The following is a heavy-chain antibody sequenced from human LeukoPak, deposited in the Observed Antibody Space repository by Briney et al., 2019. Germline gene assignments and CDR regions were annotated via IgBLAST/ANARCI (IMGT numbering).Heavy chain of an antibody. CDR3: ATKQWLAPPPDS. V-gene: IGHV3-74*01. Sequence: GGSLRLSCAASGFTFSKYCMLWVRQAPGKGLESVSRINTDGTVTTYADSVKGRFTISRDNADNTMFLQMNSVRDEDTAVYYCATKQWLAPPPDSWGQGTPVTVSS. CDR2: INTDGTVT. D-gene: IGHD6-19*01. J-gene: IGHJ4*02. CDR1: GFTFSKYC.